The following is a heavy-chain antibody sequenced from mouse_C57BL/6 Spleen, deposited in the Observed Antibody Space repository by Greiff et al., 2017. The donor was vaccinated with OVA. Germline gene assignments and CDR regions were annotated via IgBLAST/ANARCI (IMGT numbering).Heavy chain of an antibody. CDR1: GYTFTSYT. D-gene: IGHD1-1*01. J-gene: IGHJ2*01. CDR3: ASYGSLDY. CDR2: INPSSGYT. V-gene: IGHV1-4*01. Sequence: QVQLQQSGAELARPGASVKMSCKASGYTFTSYTMHWVKQRPGQGLEWIGYINPSSGYTKYKQKFKDKATLTADKSSSTAYMQLSSLTSEDSAVYYGASYGSLDYWGQGTTLTVSS.